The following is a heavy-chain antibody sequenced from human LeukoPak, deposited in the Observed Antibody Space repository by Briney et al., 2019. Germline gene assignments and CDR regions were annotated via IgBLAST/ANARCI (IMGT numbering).Heavy chain of an antibody. Sequence: GASVKVSCKASGYTFTGYYMHWVRQAPGQGLEWMGWINPNSGGTNCAQKFQGWVTMTRDTSISTAYMELSRLRSDDTAVYYCARGVAAADYYYYGMDVWGKGTTVTVSS. CDR3: ARGVAAADYYYYGMDV. CDR2: INPNSGGT. J-gene: IGHJ6*04. D-gene: IGHD6-13*01. CDR1: GYTFTGYY. V-gene: IGHV1-2*04.